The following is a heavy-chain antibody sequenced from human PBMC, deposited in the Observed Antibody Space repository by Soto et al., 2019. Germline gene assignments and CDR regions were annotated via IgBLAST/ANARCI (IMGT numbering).Heavy chain of an antibody. Sequence: SETLSLTCAVYGGSFSGYYWTWIRQPPGTGLEWIGEINHSGSTNYNPSLKSRVTISVDTSKNQFSLKLTSVTAADTAVYYCARDAIPNYYDSSGYWRSGGWFDPWGQGTLVT. CDR3: ARDAIPNYYDSSGYWRSGGWFDP. CDR1: GGSFSGYY. D-gene: IGHD3-22*01. V-gene: IGHV4-34*01. J-gene: IGHJ5*02. CDR2: INHSGST.